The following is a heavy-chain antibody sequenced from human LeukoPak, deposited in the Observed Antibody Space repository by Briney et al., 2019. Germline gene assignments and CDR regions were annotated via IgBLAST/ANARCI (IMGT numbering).Heavy chain of an antibody. Sequence: AGGSLRLSCAASGFTFSSYGMHWVRQAPGKGLEWVAVIWYDGSNKYYADSVKGRFTISRDNSKNTLYLRMNSLRAEDTAVYYCAKDAKEQLALYNWFDPWGQGTLVTVSS. CDR1: GFTFSSYG. D-gene: IGHD6-6*01. CDR2: IWYDGSNK. CDR3: AKDAKEQLALYNWFDP. V-gene: IGHV3-33*06. J-gene: IGHJ5*02.